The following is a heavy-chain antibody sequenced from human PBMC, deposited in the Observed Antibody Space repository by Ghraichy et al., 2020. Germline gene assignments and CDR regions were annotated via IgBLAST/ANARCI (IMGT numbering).Heavy chain of an antibody. CDR3: AKAQGGSRGTSNWFDP. D-gene: IGHD3-16*01. CDR1: GFTFSSYA. V-gene: IGHV3-23*01. J-gene: IGHJ5*02. Sequence: GGSLRLSCAASGFTFSSYAMSWVRQAPGKGLEWVSAISGSGGSTYYVDSVKGRFTISRDNSKNTLYLHVNSLRAEDTAVYYCAKAQGGSRGTSNWFDPWGKETLVTFSS. CDR2: ISGSGGST.